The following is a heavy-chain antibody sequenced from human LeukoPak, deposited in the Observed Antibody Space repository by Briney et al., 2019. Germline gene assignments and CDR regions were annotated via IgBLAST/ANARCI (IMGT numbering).Heavy chain of an antibody. CDR2: ISSSGSTI. D-gene: IGHD2-2*01. V-gene: IGHV3-11*01. CDR3: ARVGSHPAYGPDY. CDR1: GFSFSSYA. J-gene: IGHJ4*02. Sequence: GGSLRLSCAVSGFSFSSYAMTWVRQAPGKGLEWVSYISSSGSTIYYADSVKGRFTISRDNAKNSLYLQMNSLRAEDTAVYYCARVGSHPAYGPDYWGQGALVTVSS.